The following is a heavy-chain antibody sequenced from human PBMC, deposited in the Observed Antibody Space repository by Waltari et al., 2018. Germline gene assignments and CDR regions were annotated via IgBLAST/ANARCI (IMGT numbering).Heavy chain of an antibody. CDR2: ISYDGSNK. Sequence: QVQLVESGGGVVQPGRSLRLSCAASGFTFSSYGMHWVRQAPGKGLEWVAGISYDGSNKYYADSGKGRFTISRDNSKNTLYLQMNSLRAEDTAVYYCAKDPHVTGDYWGQGTLVTVSS. V-gene: IGHV3-30*18. CDR1: GFTFSSYG. CDR3: AKDPHVTGDY. J-gene: IGHJ4*02. D-gene: IGHD3-16*01.